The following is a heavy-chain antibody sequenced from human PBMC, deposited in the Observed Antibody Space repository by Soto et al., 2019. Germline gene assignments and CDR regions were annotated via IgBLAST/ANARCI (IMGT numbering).Heavy chain of an antibody. Sequence: EVQLVESGGGLVKPGGSLRLSCAASGFTFSNAWMSWVRQAPGKGLEWVGRIKSKTDGGTTDYAAPVKGRFTISRDDSKNTLYLQMNSLKTEDTAVYYCTGHIVRMVYAMGLLYWGQGTLVTVSS. D-gene: IGHD2-8*01. CDR2: IKSKTDGGTT. CDR1: GFTFSNAW. J-gene: IGHJ4*02. CDR3: TGHIVRMVYAMGLLY. V-gene: IGHV3-15*01.